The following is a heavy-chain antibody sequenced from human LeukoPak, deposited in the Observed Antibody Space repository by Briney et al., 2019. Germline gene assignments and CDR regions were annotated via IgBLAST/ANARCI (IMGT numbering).Heavy chain of an antibody. D-gene: IGHD2-15*01. CDR2: ISNNGGYT. J-gene: IGHJ4*02. CDR3: AKQLGYCSDGSCYFPY. Sequence: GGSLRLSCADSGFTFSSSAMSWVRQAPGKGLEWVSAISNNGGYTYYADSVQGQFTISRDNSKSTLCLQMNSLRAADTAVYYCAKQLGYCSDGSCYFPYWGQGTLVTVSS. CDR1: GFTFSSSA. V-gene: IGHV3-23*01.